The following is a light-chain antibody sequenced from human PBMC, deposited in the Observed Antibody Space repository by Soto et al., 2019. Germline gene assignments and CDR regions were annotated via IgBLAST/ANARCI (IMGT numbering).Light chain of an antibody. CDR3: CSFAGNYIYV. J-gene: IGLJ1*01. CDR1: SSDVGGYNY. CDR2: DVI. V-gene: IGLV2-11*01. Sequence: QSVLTQPRSVSGSPGQSVTISCTGTSSDVGGYNYVSWYLEYPGKAPKVIIYDVITRPSGVPDRFSGSKSGNTASLTISGLQSEDEADYYCCSFAGNYIYVFGTGTKVTVL.